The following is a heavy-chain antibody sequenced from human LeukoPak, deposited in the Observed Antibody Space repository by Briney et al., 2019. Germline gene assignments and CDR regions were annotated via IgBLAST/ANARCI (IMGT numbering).Heavy chain of an antibody. CDR2: ISYDGINK. J-gene: IGHJ4*02. V-gene: IGHV3-30-3*01. CDR1: GFTFSSYA. Sequence: AGGSLRLSCAASGFTFSSYAMHWVRQAPGKGLEWVAIISYDGINKYYADSVKGRFTISRDNSKNTLYLQMNSLRAEDTAVYYCAKGSLSLARSGSYYNDYWGQGTLVTVSS. D-gene: IGHD3-10*01. CDR3: AKGSLSLARSGSYYNDY.